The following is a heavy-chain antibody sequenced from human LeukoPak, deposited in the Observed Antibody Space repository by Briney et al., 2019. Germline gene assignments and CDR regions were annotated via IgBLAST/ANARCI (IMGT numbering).Heavy chain of an antibody. J-gene: IGHJ4*02. CDR3: ARDLITIFGVVRL. V-gene: IGHV3-7*01. D-gene: IGHD3-3*01. Sequence: GGSLRLSCAASKFTFSSYWMHWVRQAPGKGLEWVANIKQDESEEYYVDSVKGRFTISRDNAKNSLFLQMNSLRAEDTAVYYCARDLITIFGVVRLWGQGTLVTVSS. CDR2: IKQDESEE. CDR1: KFTFSSYW.